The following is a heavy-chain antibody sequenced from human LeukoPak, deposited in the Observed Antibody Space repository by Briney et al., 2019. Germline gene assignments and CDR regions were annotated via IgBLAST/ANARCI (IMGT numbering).Heavy chain of an antibody. CDR3: ARVLRGVSRFSAQDY. Sequence: GGSLRLSCAASGFTFSSYSMNWVRQAPGKGLEWVSSISSSSSNIYYADSVKGRFTISRDNAKNSVFLQMNSLRDDDTAVFYCARVLRGVSRFSAQDYWGQGTLVTVSS. CDR2: ISSSSSNI. CDR1: GFTFSSYS. D-gene: IGHD3-3*01. J-gene: IGHJ4*02. V-gene: IGHV3-21*01.